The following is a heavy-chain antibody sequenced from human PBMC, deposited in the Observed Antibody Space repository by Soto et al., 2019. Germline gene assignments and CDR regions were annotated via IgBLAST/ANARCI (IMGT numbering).Heavy chain of an antibody. CDR1: GFTFSSYS. Sequence: PGGSLRLSCAASGFTFSSYSMNWVRQAPGKGLEWVSSISSSSSYINYADSVKGRFTISRDNAKNSLYLQMNSLRAADTAVYYCAHVDIDEDDYWGQGTLVTVSS. D-gene: IGHD5-12*01. CDR3: AHVDIDEDDY. V-gene: IGHV3-21*01. J-gene: IGHJ4*02. CDR2: ISSSSSYI.